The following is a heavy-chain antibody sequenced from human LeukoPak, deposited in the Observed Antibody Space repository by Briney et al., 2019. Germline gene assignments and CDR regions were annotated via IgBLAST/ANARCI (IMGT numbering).Heavy chain of an antibody. CDR3: ARHSNTGYITDY. J-gene: IGHJ4*02. D-gene: IGHD3-3*01. CDR1: GGSISSSSYY. CDR2: IYYSGST. Sequence: PSETLSLTCTVSGGSISSSSYYWGWIRQPPGKGLEWIGSIYYSGSTYYNPSLKSRVTISVDTSKNQFSLKLSSVTAADTAVYYCARHSNTGYITDYWGQGTLVTVSS. V-gene: IGHV4-39*01.